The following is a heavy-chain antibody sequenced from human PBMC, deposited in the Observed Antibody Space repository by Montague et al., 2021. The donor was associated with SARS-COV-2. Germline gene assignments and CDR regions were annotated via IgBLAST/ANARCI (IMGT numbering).Heavy chain of an antibody. CDR1: GDSVSINTAT. Sequence: CAISGDSVSINTATRNWIRQSPSRGLERLARTYYSSKWYHDYAISLKSRITINPDTSKNQFSLQLSSVAPEDTAVFYCARTTTRMLYPENAFDIWGQGTMVTVSS. J-gene: IGHJ3*02. D-gene: IGHD2-15*01. V-gene: IGHV6-1*01. CDR2: TYYSSKWYH. CDR3: ARTTTRMLYPENAFDI.